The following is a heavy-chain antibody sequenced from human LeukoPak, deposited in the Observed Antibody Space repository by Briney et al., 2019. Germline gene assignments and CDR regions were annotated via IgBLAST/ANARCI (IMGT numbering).Heavy chain of an antibody. CDR2: ISGSGGST. J-gene: IGHJ4*02. Sequence: GGSLRLSCVASGFTFSSYAMSWVRQAPGKGLEWVSAISGSGGSTYYADSVKGRFTISRDNSKNTLYLQMNSLRAEDTAVYYCAKDRTPTTVTTDDYWGQGTLVTVSS. V-gene: IGHV3-23*01. D-gene: IGHD4-17*01. CDR1: GFTFSSYA. CDR3: AKDRTPTTVTTDDY.